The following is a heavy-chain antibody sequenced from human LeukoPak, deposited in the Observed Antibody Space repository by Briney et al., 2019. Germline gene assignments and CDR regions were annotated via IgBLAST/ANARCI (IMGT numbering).Heavy chain of an antibody. V-gene: IGHV3-11*01. CDR3: ARDYSSSWRHYYYGMDV. D-gene: IGHD6-13*01. CDR1: GFTFSDYY. CDR2: ISSSGSTI. Sequence: PGGSLRLSCAASGFTFSDYYMSWIRQAPGKGLEWVSYISSSGSTIYYADSVKGRFTISRDNAKNSLYLQMNSLRAEDTAVYYCARDYSSSWRHYYYGMDVWGQGTTVTVSS. J-gene: IGHJ6*02.